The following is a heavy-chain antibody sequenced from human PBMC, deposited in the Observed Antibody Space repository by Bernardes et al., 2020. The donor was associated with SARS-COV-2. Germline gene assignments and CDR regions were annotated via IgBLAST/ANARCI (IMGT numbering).Heavy chain of an antibody. CDR1: GFSFTDAW. D-gene: IGHD6-19*01. V-gene: IGHV3-15*01. CDR2: IKTQREGATA. CDR3: TTDRPGAWYRLR. J-gene: IGHJ4*02. Sequence: GSLRLSCAASGFSFTDAWMGWVRQGPGKGLEWVGRIKTQREGATADYSSSVEGRFVISRDDSENMVYLQMDSLSAEDTAVYYCTTDRPGAWYRLRWGQGSQVTVSS.